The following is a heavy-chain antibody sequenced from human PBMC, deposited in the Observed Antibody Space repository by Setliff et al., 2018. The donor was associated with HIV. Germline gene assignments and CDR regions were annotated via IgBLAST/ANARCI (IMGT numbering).Heavy chain of an antibody. J-gene: IGHJ3*02. V-gene: IGHV3-30*02. D-gene: IGHD1-7*01. CDR1: GFTFSAHG. CDR2: INYDESDE. CDR3: AKDGDYSNWDYDAFDI. Sequence: GESLKISCAASGFTFSAHGMHWVRQAPGKGLEWVAFINYDESDEYYADSVKGRVTISRDNSKNTVDLQMNSLRAEDTAVYFCAKDGDYSNWDYDAFDIWGQGTMVTVSS.